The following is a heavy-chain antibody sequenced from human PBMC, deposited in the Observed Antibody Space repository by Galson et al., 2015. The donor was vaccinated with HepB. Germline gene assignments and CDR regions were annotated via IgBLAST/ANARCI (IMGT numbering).Heavy chain of an antibody. Sequence: SVKVSCKASGYAFTGYYMHWVRQAPGQGLEWMGWINPNSGGTNYAQKFQGWVTMTRDTSISTAYMELSRLRSDDTAVYYCARSMGYSYGSDYWGQGTLVTVSS. CDR3: ARSMGYSYGSDY. CDR2: INPNSGGT. J-gene: IGHJ4*02. CDR1: GYAFTGYY. V-gene: IGHV1-2*04. D-gene: IGHD5-18*01.